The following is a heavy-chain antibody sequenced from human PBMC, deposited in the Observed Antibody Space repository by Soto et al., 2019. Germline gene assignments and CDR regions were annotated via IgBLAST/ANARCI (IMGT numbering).Heavy chain of an antibody. Sequence: GASVKVSFKASGYTFTSYGISWVRQAPGQGLEWMVWISAYNGNTNYAQKLQGRVTMTTDTSTSTAYMELRSLRSDDTAVYYCARDLGLWEYYYYYGMDVWGQGTTVTVSS. CDR2: ISAYNGNT. V-gene: IGHV1-18*01. J-gene: IGHJ6*02. CDR1: GYTFTSYG. CDR3: ARDLGLWEYYYYYGMDV. D-gene: IGHD5-18*01.